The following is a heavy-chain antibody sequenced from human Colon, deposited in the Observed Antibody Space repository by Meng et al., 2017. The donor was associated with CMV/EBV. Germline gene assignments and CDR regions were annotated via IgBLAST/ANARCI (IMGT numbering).Heavy chain of an antibody. CDR2: SYYSGST. D-gene: IGHD3-10*01. V-gene: IGHV4-59*01. J-gene: IGHJ4*02. CDR3: ARAARDRIHYYGSESYFAS. Sequence: LRLSCAVSGGSITQNYCSWIRQAPGQGLEWVGFSYYSGSTNYNPSLTSRVTISVYTSKNQFSLRLTSVTAADTAVDYCARAARDRIHYYGSESYFASWGQGTLVTVSS. CDR1: GGSITQNY.